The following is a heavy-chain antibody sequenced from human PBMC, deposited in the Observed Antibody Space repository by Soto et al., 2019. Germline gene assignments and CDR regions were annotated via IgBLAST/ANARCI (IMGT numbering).Heavy chain of an antibody. CDR1: GFTFSSYG. V-gene: IGHV3-30*03. D-gene: IGHD3-3*01. Sequence: PGGSLRLSCAASGFTFSSYGMHWVRQAPGKGLELVAVISYDGSNKYYADSVKGRFTISRDNSKNTLYLQMNSLRAEDTAVYYCTRDGVTYAPDPSYWYFDLWGRGTLVTVS. J-gene: IGHJ2*01. CDR2: ISYDGSNK. CDR3: TRDGVTYAPDPSYWYFDL.